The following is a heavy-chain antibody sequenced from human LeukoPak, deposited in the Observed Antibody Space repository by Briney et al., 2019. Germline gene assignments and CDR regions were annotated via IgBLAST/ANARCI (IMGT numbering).Heavy chain of an antibody. V-gene: IGHV3-48*04. CDR3: ARDNGRNGFDI. J-gene: IGHJ3*02. CDR1: GFTFSSYS. Sequence: GGSLRLSCAASGFTFSSYSMNWVRQAPGKGLEWVSYISSSSNTIYYADSVKGRFTISRDDAKKTLDLQMNSLRAEDTAVYFCARDNGRNGFDIWGQGTMVTVSS. CDR2: ISSSSNTI.